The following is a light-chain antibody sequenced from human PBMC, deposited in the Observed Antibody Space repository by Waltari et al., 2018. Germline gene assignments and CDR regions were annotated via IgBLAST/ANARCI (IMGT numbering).Light chain of an antibody. V-gene: IGKV1-39*01. J-gene: IGKJ4*01. CDR2: DAS. CDR3: QQSYSTPLT. CDR1: QSIRSN. Sequence: DIQMTQSPSSLSASVGDRVTITCRASQSIRSNLNWYQQKPGKAPKLLIYDASNLQSGVSSRFSGRGSGTDFTLTISRLQAEDFATYFCQQSYSTPLTFGGGAKVEIK.